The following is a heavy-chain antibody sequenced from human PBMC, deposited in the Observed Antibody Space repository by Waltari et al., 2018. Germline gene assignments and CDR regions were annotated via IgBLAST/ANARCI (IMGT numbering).Heavy chain of an antibody. CDR3: ARLQRASRYSPSDY. CDR1: GFVLSDYW. Sequence: DVQLVESGGGLVQPGGSLRLTCAASGFVLSDYWMTWVRQAPGRGLEWVAIINKDTSVQYSVDSVKGRFTISRDNDKSSLSLQMNSLRVEDSAIYYCARLQRASRYSPSDYWGQGALVIVSS. D-gene: IGHD3-16*02. CDR2: INKDTSVQ. J-gene: IGHJ4*02. V-gene: IGHV3-7*01.